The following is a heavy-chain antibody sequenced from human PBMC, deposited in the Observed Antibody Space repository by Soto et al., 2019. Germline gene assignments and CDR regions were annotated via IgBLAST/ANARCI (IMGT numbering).Heavy chain of an antibody. V-gene: IGHV4-4*07. CDR3: VRDGTKNLRDRFAL. Sequence: PSETLSLTCTVSGASISGFYWSWIRKSAVKGLEWIGRIYATGTTDYNPSLKSRVMMSVDTSKKQFSLKLRSVTAADTAVYYCVRDGTKNLRDRFALWGQRMSATVS. CDR1: GASISGFY. D-gene: IGHD1-1*01. CDR2: IYATGTT. J-gene: IGHJ5*02.